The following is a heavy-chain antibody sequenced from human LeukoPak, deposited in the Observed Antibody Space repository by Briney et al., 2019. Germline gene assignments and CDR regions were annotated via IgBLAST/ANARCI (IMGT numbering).Heavy chain of an antibody. CDR3: ARHDHGTGIAAAGVDY. V-gene: IGHV4-38-2*01. CDR1: GYSISSGYY. J-gene: IGHJ4*02. D-gene: IGHD6-13*01. CDR2: IYHSGST. Sequence: SETLSLTCAVSGYSISSGYYWGWIRQPPGKGLEWIGSIYHSGSTYYNPSLKSRVTISVDTSKNQFSLKLSSVTAADTAVYYCARHDHGTGIAAAGVDYWGRGTLVTVSS.